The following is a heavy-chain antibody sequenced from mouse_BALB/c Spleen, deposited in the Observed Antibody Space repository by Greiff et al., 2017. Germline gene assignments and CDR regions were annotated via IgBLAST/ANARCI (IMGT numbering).Heavy chain of an antibody. CDR1: GFTFSDYY. J-gene: IGHJ2*01. CDR2: ISDGGSYT. D-gene: IGHD2-14*01. Sequence: EVHLVESGGGLVKPGGSLKLSCAASGFTFSDYYMYWVRQTPEKRLEWVATISDGGSYTYYPDSVKGRFTISRDNAKNNLYLQMSSLKSEDTAMYYCARGTIRDYYFDYWGQGTTLTVSS. V-gene: IGHV5-4*02. CDR3: ARGTIRDYYFDY.